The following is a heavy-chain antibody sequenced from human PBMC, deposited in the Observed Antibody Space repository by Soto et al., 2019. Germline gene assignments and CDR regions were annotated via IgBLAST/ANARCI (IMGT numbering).Heavy chain of an antibody. CDR3: ARMYSSGSGWFHP. CDR2: IYYSGST. D-gene: IGHD6-19*01. Sequence: PSETLSLTCTVSGVSMNSDEYYWSWIRQPPGKGLEWVGNIYYSGSTSYNPSLRSRVSISGDTSSNQFSMSLTSVTAADTARYSCARMYSSGSGWFHPWGQGTLVTVSS. CDR1: GVSMNSDEYY. V-gene: IGHV4-30-4*01. J-gene: IGHJ5*02.